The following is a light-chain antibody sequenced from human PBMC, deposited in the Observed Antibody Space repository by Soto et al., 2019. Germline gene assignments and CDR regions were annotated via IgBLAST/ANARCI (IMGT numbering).Light chain of an antibody. CDR3: SSYTSSSTRV. J-gene: IGLJ3*02. CDR2: EVS. CDR1: SRDVGGYND. Sequence: QSALTQPASVSGSPGQSITISCTGTSRDVGGYNDVSWYQQHPGKAPKLMIYEVSNRPSGVSNRFSGSKSGNTASLTISGLQAEDEADYYCSSYTSSSTRVFGGGTKVTVL. V-gene: IGLV2-14*01.